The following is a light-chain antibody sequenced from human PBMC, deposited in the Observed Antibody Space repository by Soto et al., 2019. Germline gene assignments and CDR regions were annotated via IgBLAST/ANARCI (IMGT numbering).Light chain of an antibody. V-gene: IGKV3-20*01. CDR3: QQQGRSWIT. CDR2: GAS. CDR1: QSVNSNS. J-gene: IGKJ5*01. Sequence: EVVLTQSPGTLSLSPGERATLSCRASQSVNSNSLAWYQQTPGQAPRVFISGASTRATGIPDRFSVSGSGTDFTLAISRLQPEAFPVYYCQQQGRSWITFGQETRLEIK.